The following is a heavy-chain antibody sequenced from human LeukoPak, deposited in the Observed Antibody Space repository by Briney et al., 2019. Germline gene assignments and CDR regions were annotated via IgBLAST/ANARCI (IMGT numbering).Heavy chain of an antibody. V-gene: IGHV2-5*01. J-gene: IGHJ5*02. D-gene: IGHD3-9*01. Sequence: SGPTLVKPTQTLTLTCSFSGFSLSTSGVGVGWIRQPPGKALEWLALIYWNDDKRYRPSLKSRLTITKDTSKNQVVLTMTNMDPVDTATYYCAHRPSPPYNILTGYYNWFDPWGQGTLVTVSS. CDR2: IYWNDDK. CDR1: GFSLSTSGVG. CDR3: AHRPSPPYNILTGYYNWFDP.